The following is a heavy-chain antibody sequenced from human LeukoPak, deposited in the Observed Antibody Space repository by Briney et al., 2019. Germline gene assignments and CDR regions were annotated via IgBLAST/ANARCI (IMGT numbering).Heavy chain of an antibody. CDR1: GFSFRSYT. V-gene: IGHV3-21*01. CDR2: ISSSSSYI. J-gene: IGHJ4*02. CDR3: ARDTSPDY. Sequence: PGGSLRLSCGASGFSFRSYTMNWVRQAPGKGLEWVSSISSSSSYIYYADSVKGRFTISRDNARNSLYLQMNSLRAEDTAVYYCARDTSPDYWGQGTLVTVSS.